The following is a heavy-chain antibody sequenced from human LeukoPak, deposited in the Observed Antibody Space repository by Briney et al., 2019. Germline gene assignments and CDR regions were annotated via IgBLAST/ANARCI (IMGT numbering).Heavy chain of an antibody. J-gene: IGHJ4*02. CDR2: IYSGGST. V-gene: IGHV3-66*01. CDR1: GFTVSSNY. D-gene: IGHD1-14*01. CDR3: ARVSNRNKNFDY. Sequence: GGSLRLSCAASGFTVSSNYMSWVRQAPGKGLEWVSVIYSGGSTYYADSVKGRFTISRDNSKNTLYLQMNSLRAEDTAVYYCARVSNRNKNFDYWGQGTLDTGSS.